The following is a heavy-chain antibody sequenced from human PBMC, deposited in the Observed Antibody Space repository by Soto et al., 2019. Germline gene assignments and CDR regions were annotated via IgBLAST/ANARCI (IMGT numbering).Heavy chain of an antibody. CDR2: IKTDGSEK. J-gene: IGHJ4*02. D-gene: IGHD3-10*01. Sequence: EVQLVESGGGLVQPGGSLRLSCAASGFTFSDYWMSWVRQAPGKGLECVANIKTDGSEKYYVDPVKGRFTISRDNAKTSLYLQMNSLRAEDTAVYYCASSMGRGGNDYWGQGTRVAVSS. CDR3: ASSMGRGGNDY. CDR1: GFTFSDYW. V-gene: IGHV3-7*05.